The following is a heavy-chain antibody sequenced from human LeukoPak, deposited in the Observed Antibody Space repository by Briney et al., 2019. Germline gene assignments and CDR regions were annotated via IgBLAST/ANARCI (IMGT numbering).Heavy chain of an antibody. CDR3: APTAEAYTSWWKV. V-gene: IGHV1-2*02. J-gene: IGHJ4*02. D-gene: IGHD3-16*01. CDR1: GYKFTDDY. Sequence: ASVKVSCKASGYKFTDDYMHWVRQAPGQGLEFMGWINPDSGYTNYAQKFKGRVTMTRDTSISTAYLEVRSLTSDDTAVYYCAPTAEAYTSWWKVWGQGTLVTVSS. CDR2: INPDSGYT.